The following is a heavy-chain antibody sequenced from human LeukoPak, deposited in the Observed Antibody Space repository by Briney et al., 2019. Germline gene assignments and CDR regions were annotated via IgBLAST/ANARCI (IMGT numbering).Heavy chain of an antibody. V-gene: IGHV3-48*03. CDR1: GFTFSSYE. CDR2: ISGSGRTI. CDR3: ATFIIGPTIDY. Sequence: GGSLRLSCAASGFTFSSYEMNWVRQAPGKGLEWISYISGSGRTIYYADSVKGRFTISRDNAKNSLYLQMNSLRVGDTAVYYCATFIIGPTIDYWGQGTLLTVSS. J-gene: IGHJ4*02. D-gene: IGHD3-10*01.